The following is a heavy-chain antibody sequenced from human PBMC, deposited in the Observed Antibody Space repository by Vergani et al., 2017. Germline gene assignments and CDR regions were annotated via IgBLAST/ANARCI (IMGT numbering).Heavy chain of an antibody. V-gene: IGHV3-30*03. D-gene: IGHD1-1*01. J-gene: IGHJ1*01. CDR1: GFTSSYYG. CDR2: ISYDGTQK. Sequence: QVHLVESGGGVVQPGRSLRLSCVVSGFTSSYYGMHWVRPAPGKGLEWVAVISYDGTQKYYADSVKGRFTISRDNSKSTLDLQMNSLRTEDTAVYYCATKSCGTPVCEIGYFREWGQGTLVTVSS. CDR3: ATKSCGTPVCEIGYFRE.